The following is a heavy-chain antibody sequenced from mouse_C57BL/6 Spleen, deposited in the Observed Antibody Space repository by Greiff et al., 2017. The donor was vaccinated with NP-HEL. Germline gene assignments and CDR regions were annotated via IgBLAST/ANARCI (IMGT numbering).Heavy chain of an antibody. J-gene: IGHJ4*01. Sequence: VQLQQSGAELVKPGASVKMSCKASGYTFTSYWITWVKQRPGQGLEWLGDIYPGSGSTNYTEKFKSLATLTVDTSSSTAYMQLSSLTSEDSAVYYCARDNYDDDEGAMDYWGQGTSVTVSS. CDR2: IYPGSGST. D-gene: IGHD2-4*01. V-gene: IGHV1-55*01. CDR1: GYTFTSYW. CDR3: ARDNYDDDEGAMDY.